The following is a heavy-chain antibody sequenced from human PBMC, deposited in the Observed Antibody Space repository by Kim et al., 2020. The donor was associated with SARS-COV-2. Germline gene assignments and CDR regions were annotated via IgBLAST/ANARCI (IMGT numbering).Heavy chain of an antibody. V-gene: IGHV4-31*03. J-gene: IGHJ2*01. CDR1: GGSISSGGYY. Sequence: SETLSLTCTVSGGSISSGGYYWSCIRRHPGKGLEWIGYIYYSWSTYYNPSLKSRATISVDTPKNQSSLKLSSVTAADTAVYYCARVAITRIVVGGYFDLWGRGTLVTVSS. CDR3: ARVAITRIVVGGYFDL. D-gene: IGHD3-22*01. CDR2: IYYSWST.